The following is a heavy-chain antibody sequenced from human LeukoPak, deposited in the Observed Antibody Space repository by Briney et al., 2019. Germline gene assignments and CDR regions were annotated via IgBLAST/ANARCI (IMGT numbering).Heavy chain of an antibody. CDR3: ARDGLPHDYGDYDWFDP. V-gene: IGHV3-21*01. J-gene: IGHJ5*02. Sequence: GGSLRLSCAASGFTFSSYSMNWVRQAPGEGLEWVSSISSSSSYIYYADSVKGRFTISRDNAKNSLYLQMNSLRAEDTAVYYCARDGLPHDYGDYDWFDPWGQGTLVTVSS. D-gene: IGHD4-17*01. CDR2: ISSSSSYI. CDR1: GFTFSSYS.